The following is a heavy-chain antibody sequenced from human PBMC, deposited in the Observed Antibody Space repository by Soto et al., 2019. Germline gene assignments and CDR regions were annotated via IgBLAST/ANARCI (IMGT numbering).Heavy chain of an antibody. CDR1: GGSFSGYY. V-gene: IGHV4-34*01. CDR3: ASWRYSNYYYYYGMDV. J-gene: IGHJ6*02. Sequence: SETLSLTCAVYGGSFSGYYWSWIRQPPGKGLEWIGEINHSGSTNYNPSLKSRVTISVDTSKNQFSLKLSSVTAADTAVYYCASWRYSNYYYYYGMDVWGQGTTVTVSS. CDR2: INHSGST. D-gene: IGHD4-4*01.